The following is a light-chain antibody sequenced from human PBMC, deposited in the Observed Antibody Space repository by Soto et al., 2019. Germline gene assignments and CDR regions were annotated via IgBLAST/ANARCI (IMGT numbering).Light chain of an antibody. V-gene: IGLV2-14*01. J-gene: IGLJ3*02. CDR3: TSYTSSNTVV. Sequence: QSALTQPASESGSPGQSITISCTGTSSDVGGYDYVSWYQQHPGKAPKLMIFEVSNRPSGVSSRFSGSKSGNTASLTISGLQAEDDADYYCTSYTSSNTVVFGGGTKVTVL. CDR2: EVS. CDR1: SSDVGGYDY.